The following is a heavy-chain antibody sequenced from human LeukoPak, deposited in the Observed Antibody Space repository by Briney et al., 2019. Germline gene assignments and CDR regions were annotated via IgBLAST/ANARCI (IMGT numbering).Heavy chain of an antibody. CDR1: GDSLSSSY. CDR3: ARDCSGGNCYLGVVDY. J-gene: IGHJ4*02. Sequence: SETLSLTCTVSGDSLSSSYWSWIRQSAGKGLEWIGRIYLSGHTNHKPSLKSRVTMSIDPSKNQFSLRLTSVTAADAAVYYCARDCSGGNCYLGVVDYWGQGTLVTVSS. D-gene: IGHD2-15*01. V-gene: IGHV4-4*07. CDR2: IYLSGHT.